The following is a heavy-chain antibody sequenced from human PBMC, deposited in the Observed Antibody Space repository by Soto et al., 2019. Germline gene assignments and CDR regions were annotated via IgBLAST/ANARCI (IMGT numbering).Heavy chain of an antibody. CDR1: RFTFSSYA. D-gene: IGHD2-15*01. CDR3: AKILGGSLYYFDY. Sequence: SCAASRFTFSSYAMSWVRQAPGKGLEWVSAISGSGGSTYYADSVKGRFTISRDNSKNTLYLQMNSLRAEDTAVYYCAKILGGSLYYFDYWGQGTLVTVSS. CDR2: ISGSGGST. J-gene: IGHJ4*02. V-gene: IGHV3-23*01.